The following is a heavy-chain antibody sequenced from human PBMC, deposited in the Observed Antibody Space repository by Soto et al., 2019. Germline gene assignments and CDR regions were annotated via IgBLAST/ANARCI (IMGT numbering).Heavy chain of an antibody. J-gene: IGHJ5*02. CDR2: ISSSSSYI. Sequence: PGGSLRLACAASGFTFSSYSMNWVRQAPGKGLEWVSSISSSSSYIYYADSVKGRFTISRDNAKNSLYLQMNSLRAEDTAVYYCARVQDYYDSSRYSPNWFDPSGPALLV. V-gene: IGHV3-21*01. CDR1: GFTFSSYS. CDR3: ARVQDYYDSSRYSPNWFDP. D-gene: IGHD3-22*01.